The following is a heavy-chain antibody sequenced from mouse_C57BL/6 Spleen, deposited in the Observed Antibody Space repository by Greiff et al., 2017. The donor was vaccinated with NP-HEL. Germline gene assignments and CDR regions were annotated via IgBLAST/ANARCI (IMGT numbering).Heavy chain of an antibody. Sequence: QVQLQQSGAELVKPGASVKISCKASGYAFSSYWMNWVKQRPGKGLEWIGQIYPGDGDTNYNGKFKGKATLTADKSSSTAYMQLSSLTSEDSAVYFCARSLYYGSSYEDFDVWGTGTTVTVSS. CDR1: GYAFSSYW. CDR2: IYPGDGDT. V-gene: IGHV1-80*01. D-gene: IGHD1-1*01. CDR3: ARSLYYGSSYEDFDV. J-gene: IGHJ1*03.